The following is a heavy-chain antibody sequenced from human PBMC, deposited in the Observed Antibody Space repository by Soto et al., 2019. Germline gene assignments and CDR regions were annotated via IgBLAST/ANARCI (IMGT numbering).Heavy chain of an antibody. CDR3: ARDTYCSGGSCYSLFDY. V-gene: IGHV3-7*01. Sequence: GGSLRLSCAASGFTFSSYWMSWVRQAPGKGLEWVANIKQDGSEKYYVDSVKGRFTISRDNAKNSLYLQMNSLRAEDTAVYYCARDTYCSGGSCYSLFDYWGQGTLVTVSS. CDR2: IKQDGSEK. J-gene: IGHJ4*02. CDR1: GFTFSSYW. D-gene: IGHD2-15*01.